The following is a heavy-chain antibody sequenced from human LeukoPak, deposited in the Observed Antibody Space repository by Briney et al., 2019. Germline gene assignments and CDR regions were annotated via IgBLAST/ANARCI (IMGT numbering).Heavy chain of an antibody. D-gene: IGHD2-21*02. CDR3: ARVIVVVTAIHDAFDI. J-gene: IGHJ3*02. V-gene: IGHV3-48*03. Sequence: GGSLRLSCAASVFTFSRYEMNCVRQAPGKGVEGVSYISISGITIYYTDSVKGRFTISRDNAKNSLYLQMNSLRAEDTAVYYCARVIVVVTAIHDAFDIWGQGTMVTVSS. CDR2: ISISGITI. CDR1: VFTFSRYE.